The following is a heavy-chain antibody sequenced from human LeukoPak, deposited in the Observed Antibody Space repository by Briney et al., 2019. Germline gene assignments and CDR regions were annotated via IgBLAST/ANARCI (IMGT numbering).Heavy chain of an antibody. CDR1: GFTFSSYS. V-gene: IGHV3-48*02. CDR3: ARDLGGGGKDFDY. Sequence: PGGSLRLSCAASGFTFSSYSTNWVRQAPGKGLEWVSYISSSRSIIHYADSVKGRFTISRDNAKNLLYLQMNSLRDEDTAVYYCARDLGGGGKDFDYWGQGTLVTVSS. J-gene: IGHJ4*02. CDR2: ISSSRSII. D-gene: IGHD2-15*01.